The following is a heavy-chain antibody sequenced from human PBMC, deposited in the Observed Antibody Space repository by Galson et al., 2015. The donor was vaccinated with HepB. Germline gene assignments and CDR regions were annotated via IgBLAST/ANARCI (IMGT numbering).Heavy chain of an antibody. V-gene: IGHV4-59*01. J-gene: IGHJ3*02. CDR3: ARGLLVVGATLSHAFDI. D-gene: IGHD1-26*01. Sequence: ETLSLTCTVSGGSISSYYWSWNRQPPGKGLEWIGYVYYSGSTNYNPSLKSRVTISVDTSKNQFSLKLSSVTAADTAVYYCARGLLVVGATLSHAFDIWGQGTMVTVSS. CDR1: GGSISSYY. CDR2: VYYSGST.